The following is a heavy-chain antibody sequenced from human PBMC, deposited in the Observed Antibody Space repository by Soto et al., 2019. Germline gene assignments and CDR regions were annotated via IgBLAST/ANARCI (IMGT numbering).Heavy chain of an antibody. V-gene: IGHV3-73*01. CDR2: IRSKAHSYAT. D-gene: IGHD3-16*01. J-gene: IGHJ4*02. Sequence: GGSLRLSCAASGFTFSGSPMHWVRQASGKGLEWVGRIRSKAHSYATAYAASVIGRVTISRDDSKNTTYLQMISLKTEDTAVYYCTRQGGAYYFDYWGQGTLVTVSS. CDR1: GFTFSGSP. CDR3: TRQGGAYYFDY.